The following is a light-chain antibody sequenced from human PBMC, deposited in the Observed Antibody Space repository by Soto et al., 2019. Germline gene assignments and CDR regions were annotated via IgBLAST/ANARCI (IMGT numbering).Light chain of an antibody. V-gene: IGKV3-11*01. CDR1: QSVSSD. Sequence: EIVLTQSPATLSLSPGERATLSCRASQSVSSDLAWYQQKPGQAPRLLIYDASNRATGIPARFSGSGSGTDFTLTISSLEAEDFAVYYCQQRSNWPLISFGQGTRLEIK. CDR2: DAS. J-gene: IGKJ5*01. CDR3: QQRSNWPLIS.